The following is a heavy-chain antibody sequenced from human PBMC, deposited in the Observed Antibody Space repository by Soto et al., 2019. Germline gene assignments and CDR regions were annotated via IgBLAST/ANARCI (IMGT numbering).Heavy chain of an antibody. CDR2: ISNSGGNT. Sequence: EVQLLQSGGGSVQPGGSLRLSCAASGFIFSSYAISWVRQAPGKGLEWVSAISNSGGNTYYADSVMGRFTISRDNSKNTLFLQMNSLRAEDTAIYYCAKEWGRPLDYWGQGTLVTVSS. CDR1: GFIFSSYA. J-gene: IGHJ4*02. D-gene: IGHD7-27*01. CDR3: AKEWGRPLDY. V-gene: IGHV3-23*01.